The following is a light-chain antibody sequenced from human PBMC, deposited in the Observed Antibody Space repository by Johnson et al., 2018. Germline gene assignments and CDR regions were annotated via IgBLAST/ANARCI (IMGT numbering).Light chain of an antibody. Sequence: QSVLTQPPSVSAAPGQKVTISCSGSSSNIGNNYVSWYQQLPGTAPKLLIYENNKLPSGIPDRFSGSKSGTSATLGITGLQTGDVAGYYCGQWYSSLSAGKFCGTGSKVPVL. CDR3: GQWYSSLSAGKF. J-gene: IGLJ1*01. V-gene: IGLV1-51*02. CDR1: SSNIGNNY. CDR2: ENN.